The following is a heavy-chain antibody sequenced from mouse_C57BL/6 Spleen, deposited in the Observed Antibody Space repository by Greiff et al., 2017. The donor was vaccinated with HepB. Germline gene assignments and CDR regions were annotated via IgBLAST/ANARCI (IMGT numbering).Heavy chain of an antibody. CDR1: GFTFSSYG. J-gene: IGHJ3*01. V-gene: IGHV5-6*01. Sequence: EVKLMESGGDLVKPGGSLKLSCAASGFTFSSYGMSWVRQTPDKRLEWVATISSGGSYTYYPDSVKGRFTISRDNAKNTLYLQMSSLKSEDTAMYYCARHGDGYYGGFAYWGQGTLVTVSA. D-gene: IGHD2-3*01. CDR2: ISSGGSYT. CDR3: ARHGDGYYGGFAY.